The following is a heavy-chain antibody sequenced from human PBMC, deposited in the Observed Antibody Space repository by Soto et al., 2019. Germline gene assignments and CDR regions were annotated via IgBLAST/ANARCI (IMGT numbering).Heavy chain of an antibody. J-gene: IGHJ4*02. CDR1: GGSISSFY. CDR3: ASGYISSLYYFDC. CDR2: VYYSGST. V-gene: IGHV4-59*08. D-gene: IGHD1-1*01. Sequence: SETPSLTCTVCGGSISSFYWSWIRQPPGKGLEWIGYVYYSGSTNYNPSLKSRVTMSVDTSKSQFSLKLSSVTAADTAVYYCASGYISSLYYFDCWGRGTLVTVSS.